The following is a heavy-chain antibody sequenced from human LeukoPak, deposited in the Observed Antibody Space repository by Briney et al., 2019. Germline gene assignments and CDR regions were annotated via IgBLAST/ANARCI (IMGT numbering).Heavy chain of an antibody. V-gene: IGHV4-39*07. CDR1: GGSISSSSYY. Sequence: SETLSLTCTVSGGSISSSSYYWGWIRQPPGKGLGWIGSIYYSGSTYYNPSLKSRVTISVDTSKNQFSLKLSSVTAADTAVYYCARGYDFWSGYYPDAFDIWGQGTMVTVSS. CDR3: ARGYDFWSGYYPDAFDI. D-gene: IGHD3-3*01. J-gene: IGHJ3*02. CDR2: IYYSGST.